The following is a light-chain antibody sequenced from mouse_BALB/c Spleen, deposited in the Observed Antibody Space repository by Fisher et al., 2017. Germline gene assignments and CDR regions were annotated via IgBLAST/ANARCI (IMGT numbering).Light chain of an antibody. J-gene: IGKJ5*01. CDR3: QQWSSNPPT. Sequence: IVITQSTAIMSASLGERVTMTCTASSSVSSSYLHWYQQKSGASPKLWIYSISNLASGVPARFSGSGSGTSYSLTISSMEAEDAAIYYCQQWSSNPPTFGAGTKLELK. CDR1: SSVSSSY. CDR2: SIS. V-gene: IGKV4-74*01.